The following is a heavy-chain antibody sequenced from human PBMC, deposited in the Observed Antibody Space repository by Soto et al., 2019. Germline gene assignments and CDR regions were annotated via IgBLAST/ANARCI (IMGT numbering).Heavy chain of an antibody. V-gene: IGHV4-30-4*01. D-gene: IGHD3-16*01. J-gene: IGHJ4*02. CDR2: IYYSGST. CDR1: GGSISSGDYY. CDR3: ARDVRGSYFDY. Sequence: QVQLQESSPGLVKPSQTRSLTCTVSGGSISSGDYYWSWIRQPPGKGLEWIGYIYYSGSTYDNPSLKSRVTISVDTSKNQFSLKLSSVTAADSAVYYCARDVRGSYFDYWGQGTLVTVSS.